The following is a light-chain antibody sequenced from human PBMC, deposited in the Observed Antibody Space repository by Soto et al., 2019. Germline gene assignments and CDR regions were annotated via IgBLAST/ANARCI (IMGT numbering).Light chain of an antibody. Sequence: DIQMTQSPSSLSASVGDRVTITCRASQSISSYLNWYQHKPGKAPNHLISAASTLQSGVPSRFSGSGSGTDFTLTISSLQPEDFATYYCQHSYSPPYTFGPGTKLQIK. CDR3: QHSYSPPYT. CDR1: QSISSY. V-gene: IGKV1-39*01. J-gene: IGKJ2*01. CDR2: AAS.